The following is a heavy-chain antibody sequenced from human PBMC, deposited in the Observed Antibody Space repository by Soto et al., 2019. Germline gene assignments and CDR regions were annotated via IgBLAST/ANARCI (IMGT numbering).Heavy chain of an antibody. CDR2: INPNSGGT. CDR3: ARDQILWFVLLLSTRSDYYGMAV. D-gene: IGHD3-10*01. CDR1: GYTFTGYY. Sequence: AVKVSCKASGYTFTGYYMHWVRQAPGQGLEWMGWINPNSGGTNYAQKFQGRVTMTRDTSISTAYMELSRLRSDDTAVYYCARDQILWFVLLLSTRSDYYGMAVWGQGPTATV. V-gene: IGHV1-2*02. J-gene: IGHJ6*02.